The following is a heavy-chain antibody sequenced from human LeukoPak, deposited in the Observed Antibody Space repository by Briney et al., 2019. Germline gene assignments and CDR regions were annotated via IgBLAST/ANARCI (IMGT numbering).Heavy chain of an antibody. Sequence: KPSETLSLTCSVSGYSISRDYYWGWIRQPPGKGLEWIGVIDHSGSTHYNPSLKSRVAISVDTSKNQFSLKLNSVTAADTAVYFCARDSPDWLVSSYYYGMDVWGQGTTVTVSS. D-gene: IGHD3-9*01. CDR1: GYSISRDYY. V-gene: IGHV4-38-2*02. CDR2: IDHSGST. J-gene: IGHJ6*02. CDR3: ARDSPDWLVSSYYYGMDV.